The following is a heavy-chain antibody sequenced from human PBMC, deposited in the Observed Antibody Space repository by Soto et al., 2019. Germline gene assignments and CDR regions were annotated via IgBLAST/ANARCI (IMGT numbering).Heavy chain of an antibody. CDR3: ARSYISSSYWFDP. Sequence: QVQLVQSGAEVKKPGASVKVSCKASGYTFITYFMHWVRQAPGQGLEWMGVINPSRGTTSYAQKIQERDTMTRDTSASTVYMELSSLRSEDTAMYYCARSYISSSYWFDPWGQGTLVTVSS. V-gene: IGHV1-46*03. D-gene: IGHD6-6*01. CDR1: GYTFITYF. J-gene: IGHJ5*02. CDR2: INPSRGTT.